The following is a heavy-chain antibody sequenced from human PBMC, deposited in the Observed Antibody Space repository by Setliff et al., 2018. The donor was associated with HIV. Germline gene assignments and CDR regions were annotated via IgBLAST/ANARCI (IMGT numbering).Heavy chain of an antibody. D-gene: IGHD4-17*01. CDR1: GFIFGDFE. Sequence: GESLKISCAASGFIFGDFEMNWVRQAPGKGLEWISYISGSDGTVLYADSVKGRSTVSRDNDENSLSLQMTGLRDDDTAVYFCATSSPPDDYGDLGGIDHWGQGTLVTVSS. V-gene: IGHV3-48*03. CDR2: ISGSDGTV. CDR3: ATSSPPDDYGDLGGIDH. J-gene: IGHJ4*02.